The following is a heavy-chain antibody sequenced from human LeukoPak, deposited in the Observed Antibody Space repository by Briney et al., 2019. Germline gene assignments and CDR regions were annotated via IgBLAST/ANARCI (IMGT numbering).Heavy chain of an antibody. J-gene: IGHJ4*02. V-gene: IGHV3-7*01. CDR3: ARDTLGEGEDANYAVYYFDY. D-gene: IGHD4/OR15-4a*01. Sequence: GGSLRLSCAASGFTFSSYWMSWVRQAPGKGLEWVANIKQDGSEKYYADSVKGRFTISRDNGKNSLDLQMNSLRADDTAFYYCARDTLGEGEDANYAVYYFDYWGQGTVVTVSS. CDR2: IKQDGSEK. CDR1: GFTFSSYW.